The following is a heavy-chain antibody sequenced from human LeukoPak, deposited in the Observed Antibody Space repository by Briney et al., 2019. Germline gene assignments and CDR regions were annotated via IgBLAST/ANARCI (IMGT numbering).Heavy chain of an antibody. D-gene: IGHD6-19*01. V-gene: IGHV3-7*04. Sequence: GGSLRLSCVASGFTLGVYWMTWVRQGPGKGLECVANINQNGSEKNYVDSVKGRFSVSRDNAKNSLYLYINSLRVEDTAIYYCAREIPVAGKRSWFDPWGQGTLVTVSS. J-gene: IGHJ5*02. CDR2: INQNGSEK. CDR3: AREIPVAGKRSWFDP. CDR1: GFTLGVYW.